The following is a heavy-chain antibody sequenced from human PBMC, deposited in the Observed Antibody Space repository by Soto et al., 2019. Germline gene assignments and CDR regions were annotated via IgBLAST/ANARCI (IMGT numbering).Heavy chain of an antibody. D-gene: IGHD2-2*01. CDR3: TTVPPSIVVVPAAMNRDPLWYYYYYMDV. Sequence: GGSLRLSCAASGFTFSNAWMSWVRQAPGKGLEWVGRIKSKTDGGTTDYAAPVKGRFTISRDDSKNTLYLKMNSLKTVDTAVYYCTTVPPSIVVVPAAMNRDPLWYYYYYMDVWGKGTTVTVSS. J-gene: IGHJ6*03. V-gene: IGHV3-15*01. CDR2: IKSKTDGGTT. CDR1: GFTFSNAW.